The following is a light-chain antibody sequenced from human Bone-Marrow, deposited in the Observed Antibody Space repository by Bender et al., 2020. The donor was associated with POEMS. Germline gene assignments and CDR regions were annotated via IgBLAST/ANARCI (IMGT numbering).Light chain of an antibody. V-gene: IGLV2-23*02. CDR2: EVT. CDR3: QAWDSYTYVL. Sequence: QSVLTQPASVPGSPGQSITISCTGTSSDVGNYDIVSWYQQHPGKAPKLLIYEVTKRPSGVSHRFSGSKTGNTASLTISGIQAEDEADYYCQAWDSYTYVLFGGGTKLTVL. CDR1: SSDVGNYDI. J-gene: IGLJ2*01.